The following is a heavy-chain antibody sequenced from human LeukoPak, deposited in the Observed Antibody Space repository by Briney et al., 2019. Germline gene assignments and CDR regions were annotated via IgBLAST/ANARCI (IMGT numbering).Heavy chain of an antibody. J-gene: IGHJ5*02. CDR1: GDSINTQY. CDR2: FYTSGST. V-gene: IGHV4-4*09. CDR3: ARYCRSGSCYSGRTFDP. Sequence: SETLSLTCTVSGDSINTQYWSWIRQSPGKGLEWIGYFYTSGSTNFNPSLKGRVTISVDTSKNQFSLNLNSVTAADTAVYYCARYCRSGSCYSGRTFDPWGQGIRVTVSS. D-gene: IGHD2-15*01.